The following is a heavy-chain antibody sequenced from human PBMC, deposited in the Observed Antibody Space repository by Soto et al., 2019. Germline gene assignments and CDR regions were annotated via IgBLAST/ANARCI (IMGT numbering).Heavy chain of an antibody. J-gene: IGHJ6*02. Sequence: SETLSLTCTVSGGSVSTGMKYWGWVRQPPGKALEFIGYMYKTGETLLNSSLKSRVTLSMETSKNQFSLTLSSVTAADTAVYFCMKAHESGDFLGMSVWGPGTTVTAP. CDR3: MKAHESGDFLGMSV. CDR1: GGSVSTGMKY. D-gene: IGHD3-10*01. V-gene: IGHV4-61*01. CDR2: MYKTGET.